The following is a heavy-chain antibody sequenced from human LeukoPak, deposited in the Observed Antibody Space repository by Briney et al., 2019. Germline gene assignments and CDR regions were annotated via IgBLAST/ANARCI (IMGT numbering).Heavy chain of an antibody. CDR2: IYYSGST. V-gene: IGHV4-39*07. CDR3: ARGQWFFDY. D-gene: IGHD3-22*01. J-gene: IGHJ4*02. Sequence: PSETLSLTCTVSGGSISSSSYYWGWIRQPPGKGLEWIGNIYYSGSTYYTPSLKSRVTISLDTSKNQFSLKLSSVTAADTAVYYCARGQWFFDYWGQGTLVTVSS. CDR1: GGSISSSSYY.